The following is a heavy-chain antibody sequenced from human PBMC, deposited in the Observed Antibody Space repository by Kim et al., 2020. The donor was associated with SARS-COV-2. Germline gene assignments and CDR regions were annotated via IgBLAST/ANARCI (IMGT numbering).Heavy chain of an antibody. D-gene: IGHD3-10*01. CDR1: GGSFSGYY. V-gene: IGHV4-34*01. J-gene: IGHJ5*02. CDR3: ARGNNYYGSGSYYTDWFDP. Sequence: SETLSLTCAVYGGSFSGYYWSWIRQPPGKGLEWIGEINHSGSTNYNPSLKSRVTISVDTSKNQFSLKLSSVTAADTAVYYCARGNNYYGSGSYYTDWFDPWGQGTLVTVSS. CDR2: INHSGST.